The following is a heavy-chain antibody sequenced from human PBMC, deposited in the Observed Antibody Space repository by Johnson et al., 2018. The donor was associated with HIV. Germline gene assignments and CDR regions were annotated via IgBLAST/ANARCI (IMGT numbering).Heavy chain of an antibody. D-gene: IGHD5-18*01. CDR1: RFTFDDYA. V-gene: IGHV3-43D*03. Sequence: VQLVESGGVVVQPGGSLRLSCETSRFTFDDYAMHWVRQAPGKGLEWVSLINWDGDSTYYADSVQGRFTISRDNSKNSLYLQMNSLRPEDTGLYYCARDLDTAMVTCAFDIWGQGTMVTVSS. CDR3: ARDLDTAMVTCAFDI. J-gene: IGHJ3*02. CDR2: INWDGDST.